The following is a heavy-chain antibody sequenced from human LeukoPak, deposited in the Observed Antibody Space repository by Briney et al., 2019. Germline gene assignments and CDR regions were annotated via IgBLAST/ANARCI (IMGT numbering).Heavy chain of an antibody. CDR3: ARERYYDILTGTTNWFDP. CDR1: GYTFTSYG. V-gene: IGHV1-18*01. J-gene: IGHJ5*02. D-gene: IGHD3-9*01. Sequence: ASVRVSCKASGYTFTSYGISWVRQAPGQGLEWMGWISAYNGNTNYAQKLQGRVTMTTDTSTSTAYMELRSLRSDDTAVYYCARERYYDILTGTTNWFDPWGQGTLVTVSS. CDR2: ISAYNGNT.